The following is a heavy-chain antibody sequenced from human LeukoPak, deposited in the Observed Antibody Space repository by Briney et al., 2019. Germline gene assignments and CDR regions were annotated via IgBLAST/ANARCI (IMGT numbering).Heavy chain of an antibody. CDR2: INHSGST. V-gene: IGHV4-34*01. Sequence: SETLSLTCAVYGGSFSGYYWSWIRQPPGKGLEWIGEINHSGSTNYSPSLKSRVTISVDTSKNQFSLKLSSVTAADTAVYYCARDRRLLWFGELAVDWYFDLWGRGTLVTVSS. CDR1: GGSFSGYY. J-gene: IGHJ2*01. D-gene: IGHD3-10*01. CDR3: ARDRRLLWFGELAVDWYFDL.